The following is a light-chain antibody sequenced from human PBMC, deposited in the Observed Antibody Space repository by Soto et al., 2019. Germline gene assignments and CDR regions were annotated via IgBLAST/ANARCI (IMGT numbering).Light chain of an antibody. CDR3: SSYTSTNHVV. CDR1: STDIGAYKY. CDR2: EVS. J-gene: IGLJ2*01. Sequence: QSALTQPASVSGSPGQSITVSCTGSSTDIGAYKYVSWYQHHPGEAPKLIIYEVSNRPSGVSNRFSGSKSGNTASLTISGLQAEDETDYYCSSYTSTNHVVFGGGTKVTVL. V-gene: IGLV2-14*01.